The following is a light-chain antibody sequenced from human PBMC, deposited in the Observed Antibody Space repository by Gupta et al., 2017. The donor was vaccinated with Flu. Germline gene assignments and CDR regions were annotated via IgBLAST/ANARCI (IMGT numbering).Light chain of an antibody. CDR3: QSYDSSPNSV. J-gene: IGLJ3*02. CDR2: VYT. CDR1: SGNSASNY. V-gene: IGLV6-57*01. Sequence: VTITCTRSSGNSASNYGQWYKKRPGSYPPTVIEVYTQRTSAVHERFAFSIASYYTSASLTIAGLKAEDEADYYCQSYDSSPNSVFGGGTKLTVL.